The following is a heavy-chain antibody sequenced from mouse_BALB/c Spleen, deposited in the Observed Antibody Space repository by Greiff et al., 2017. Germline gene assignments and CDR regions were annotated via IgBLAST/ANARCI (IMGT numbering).Heavy chain of an antibody. J-gene: IGHJ4*01. Sequence: EVKLVESGGGLVQPGGSLKLSCAASGFTFSSYTMSWVRQTPEKRLEWVAYISNGGGSTYYPDTVKGRFTISRDNAKNTLYLQMSSLKSEDTAMYYCARGYYGSSYLDYWGQGTSVTVSS. V-gene: IGHV5-12-2*01. CDR1: GFTFSSYT. CDR2: ISNGGGST. CDR3: ARGYYGSSYLDY. D-gene: IGHD1-1*01.